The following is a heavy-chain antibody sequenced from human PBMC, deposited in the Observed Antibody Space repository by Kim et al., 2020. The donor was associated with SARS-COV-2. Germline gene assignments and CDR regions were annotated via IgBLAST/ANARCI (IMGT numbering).Heavy chain of an antibody. CDR2: DGSNK. CDR3: ARDNVDY. Sequence: DGSNKYYADTVKGRFTISIDNSRNTRYLQMNSMRAENTAVCYCARDNVDYWGQGTLVTVSS. J-gene: IGHJ4*02. V-gene: IGHV3-33*01.